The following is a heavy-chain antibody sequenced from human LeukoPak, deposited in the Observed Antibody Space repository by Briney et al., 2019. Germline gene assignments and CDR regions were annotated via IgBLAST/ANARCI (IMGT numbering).Heavy chain of an antibody. CDR2: FHYSGNT. V-gene: IGHV4-39*01. Sequence: SETLSLTCTVSGGSIITGSWSWGWIRRSPGKGLEWIGTFHYSGNTYYNLSLKSRVTISVDTSKNQFSLNLRSVTAADTAVYFCARLPTGYPNWFDVWGQGTLVTVSS. CDR1: GGSIITGSWS. J-gene: IGHJ5*02. D-gene: IGHD3-9*01. CDR3: ARLPTGYPNWFDV.